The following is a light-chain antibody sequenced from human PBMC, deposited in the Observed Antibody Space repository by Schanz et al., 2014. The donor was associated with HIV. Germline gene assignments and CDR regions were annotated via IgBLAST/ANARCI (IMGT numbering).Light chain of an antibody. V-gene: IGLV2-14*03. CDR3: SSYTVSGARGVI. CDR1: SGDVGSYNY. J-gene: IGLJ1*01. CDR2: DVS. Sequence: QSALTQPASVSGSPGQSISISCTGTSGDVGSYNYVSWYQQHPGKAPKLMIYDVSNRPSGVSSRFSGSKSGNTASLTISGLQAEDEADYYCSSYTVSGARGVIVGTGTKLTVL.